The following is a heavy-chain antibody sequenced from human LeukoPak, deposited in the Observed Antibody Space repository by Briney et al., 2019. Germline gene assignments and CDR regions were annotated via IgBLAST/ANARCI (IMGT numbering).Heavy chain of an antibody. V-gene: IGHV3-23*01. J-gene: IGHJ3*02. CDR3: ALYCSGGSCYSMGGAFDI. CDR2: ISGNGDST. D-gene: IGHD2-15*01. Sequence: GGSLRLSCSASGFTFSSYAMHWVRQAPGKGLEWVSAISGNGDSTYYVDSVKGRFTISRDNSKNTLYLQMNSLRAEDTAVYYCALYCSGGSCYSMGGAFDIWGQGTVVTVSS. CDR1: GFTFSSYA.